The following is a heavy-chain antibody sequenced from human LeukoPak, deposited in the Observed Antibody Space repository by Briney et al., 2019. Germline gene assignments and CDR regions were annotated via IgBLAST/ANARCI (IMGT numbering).Heavy chain of an antibody. CDR2: ISYDGSNK. V-gene: IGHV3-30-3*01. CDR1: GFTFSSYA. CDR3: ARPKAGFLEWSGVWYMDV. D-gene: IGHD3-3*01. Sequence: GGSLRLSCAASGFTFSSYAMHWVRQAPGKGLEWVAVISYDGSNKYYADSVKGRFTISRDNSKNTLYLQMNSLRAEDTAVYYCARPKAGFLEWSGVWYMDVWGKGTTVTVSS. J-gene: IGHJ6*03.